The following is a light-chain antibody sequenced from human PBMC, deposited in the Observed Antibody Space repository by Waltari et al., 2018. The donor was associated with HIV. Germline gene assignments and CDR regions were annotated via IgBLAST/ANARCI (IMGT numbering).Light chain of an antibody. CDR1: QNIGRS. Sequence: IQMTQSPSYVSAPVGGGVSLSCRASQNIGRSLAWYQLKPGTAPKLVVYEASRLNDGVPARFHGTGSRSNFTLDINNLQSEDFATYVCQQATTFPHTFG. J-gene: IGKJ2*01. V-gene: IGKV1-12*01. CDR2: EAS. CDR3: QQATTFPHT.